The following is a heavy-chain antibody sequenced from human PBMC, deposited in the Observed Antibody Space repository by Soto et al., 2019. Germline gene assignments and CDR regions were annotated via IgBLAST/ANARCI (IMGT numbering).Heavy chain of an antibody. CDR2: SAASGIST. Sequence: EVHLLESGGGLVQPGVSLRLSCAASGFTFDDFAMTWVRQAPGKGLVWISTSAASGISTYYADSVKGRFTISRENSKKMLYLQMKSLRAYDTSGYYCASLAIFYHGTAVSDYWGQGTLVTVSS. V-gene: IGHV3-23*01. J-gene: IGHJ4*02. CDR1: GFTFDDFA. D-gene: IGHD5-12*01. CDR3: ASLAIFYHGTAVSDY.